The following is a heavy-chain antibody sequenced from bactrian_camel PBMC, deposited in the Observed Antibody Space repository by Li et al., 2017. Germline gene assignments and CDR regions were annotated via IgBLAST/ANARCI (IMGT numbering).Heavy chain of an antibody. CDR3: AAATQVYYYRLTWRAPSTYNY. CDR1: GSIQRTNC. CDR2: DNGVGTT. Sequence: HVQLVESGGGSVESGESLRLSCAASGSIQRTNCMGWFRQAPGKERDWVATDNGVGTTYYGDSVKGRFAISRDNAKNTVYLQMNSLKPEDTAMYYCAAATQVYYYRLTWRAPSTYNYWGQGTQVTVS. J-gene: IGHJ4*01. D-gene: IGHD2*01. V-gene: IGHV3S53*01.